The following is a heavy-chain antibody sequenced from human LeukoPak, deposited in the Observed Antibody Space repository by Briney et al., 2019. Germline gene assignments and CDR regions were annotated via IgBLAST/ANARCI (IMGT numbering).Heavy chain of an antibody. J-gene: IGHJ4*02. D-gene: IGHD3-10*01. CDR2: TYYSGST. V-gene: IGHV4-59*12. CDR3: ARLTKYYYGSGSYYNPPLFDC. CDR1: GGSISSYY. Sequence: SETLSLTCTVSGGSISSYYWSWIRQPPGKGLEWIGYTYYSGSTNYNPSLKSRVTISVDTSKNQFSLKLSSVTAADTAVYYCARLTKYYYGSGSYYNPPLFDCWGQGTLVTVSS.